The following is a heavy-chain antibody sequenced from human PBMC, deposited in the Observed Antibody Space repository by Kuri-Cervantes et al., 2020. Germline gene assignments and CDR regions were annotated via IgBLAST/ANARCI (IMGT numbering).Heavy chain of an antibody. CDR1: GGSISSYY. V-gene: IGHV4-59*13. CDR2: IYYSGST. J-gene: IGHJ4*02. CDR3: ARSGSRVTATHSLGY. D-gene: IGHD2-21*02. Sequence: SETLSLTCTVSGGSISSYYWNWIRQPPGKGLEWIGYIYYSGSTNYNPSLKSRVTISVDTSKNQFSLKLTSVTAADTAVYYCARSGSRVTATHSLGYWGQGTLVTVSS.